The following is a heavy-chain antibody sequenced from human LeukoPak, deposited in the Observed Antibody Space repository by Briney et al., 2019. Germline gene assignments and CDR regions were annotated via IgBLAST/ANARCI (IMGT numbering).Heavy chain of an antibody. CDR2: ISGDGGST. CDR3: ARDSSHGPGSSSYGMDV. D-gene: IGHD3-10*01. Sequence: GGSLRLSCAASGFTFDDYAMHWVRQAPGKGLEWVSLISGDGGSTYYADSVKGRFTISRDNSKNTLYLQMNSLRAEDTAVYYCARDSSHGPGSSSYGMDVWGQGTTVTVSS. CDR1: GFTFDDYA. V-gene: IGHV3-43*02. J-gene: IGHJ6*02.